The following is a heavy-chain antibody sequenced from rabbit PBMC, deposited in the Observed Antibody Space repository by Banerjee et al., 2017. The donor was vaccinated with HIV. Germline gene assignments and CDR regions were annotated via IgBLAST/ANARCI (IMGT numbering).Heavy chain of an antibody. J-gene: IGHJ2*01. D-gene: IGHD1-1*01. CDR2: IYGGSSGGS. CDR1: GFSFSSSYW. Sequence: QSLEESGGDLVKPGASLTLTCTASGFSFSSSYWICWVRQAPGKGLEWIACIYGGSSGGSYYASWAKGRFTISKTSSTTMTLQMTSLTAADTATYFCARSTAGVGGYDPWGQGTLVTVS. V-gene: IGHV1S40*01. CDR3: ARSTAGVGGYDP.